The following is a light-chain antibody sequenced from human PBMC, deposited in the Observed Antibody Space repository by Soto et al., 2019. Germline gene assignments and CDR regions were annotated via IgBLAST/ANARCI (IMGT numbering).Light chain of an antibody. Sequence: EIVMTQSPATLSVSPGEIATLSCRASQSIGSTLAWYQQKPGQAPRLIISGATTRDTGIPARFSASGSGTEFTLTLTSLESEDFAGYNCQQYNNWPLTFGGGTKLEIK. CDR2: GAT. CDR1: QSIGST. CDR3: QQYNNWPLT. V-gene: IGKV3D-15*01. J-gene: IGKJ4*01.